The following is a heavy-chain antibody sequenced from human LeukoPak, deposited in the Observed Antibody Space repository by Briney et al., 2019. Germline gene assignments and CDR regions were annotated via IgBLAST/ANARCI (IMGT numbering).Heavy chain of an antibody. D-gene: IGHD6-19*01. CDR1: GDSMSSSSYY. V-gene: IGHV4-39*01. J-gene: IGHJ4*02. Sequence: PSETLSLTCTVSGDSMSSSSYYWGWIRQPPGKGLEWIGSIYYRGSTYNNSSLKSRLTISVDTSKNQFSLKLSSVTAADTAVYYCARHRRYSSGWFDYFDYWGQGTMVTVSS. CDR3: ARHRRYSSGWFDYFDY. CDR2: IYYRGST.